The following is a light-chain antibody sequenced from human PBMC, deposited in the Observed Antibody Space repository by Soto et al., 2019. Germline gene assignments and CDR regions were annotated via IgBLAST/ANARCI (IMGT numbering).Light chain of an antibody. Sequence: TQSPSSLSASVGDRVTITCRASQNVRGYLAWYQQKPGQAPRLLIYDASNRATGIPARFSGSGSGTDFTLTISSLEPEDSAVYYCQQNLGVHTFGQGTKVDIK. CDR1: QNVRGY. J-gene: IGKJ1*01. V-gene: IGKV3-11*01. CDR2: DAS. CDR3: QQNLGVHT.